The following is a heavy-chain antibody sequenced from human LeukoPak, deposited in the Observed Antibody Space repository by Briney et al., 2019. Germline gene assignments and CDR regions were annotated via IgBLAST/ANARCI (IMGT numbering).Heavy chain of an antibody. CDR3: TSRVVVPAAISDY. V-gene: IGHV3-53*01. D-gene: IGHD2-2*01. J-gene: IGHJ4*02. Sequence: PGGSLRLSCAAPGFTVSSKHMTWVRQAPGKGLEWVSVVYSGGTTYYADSVKGRFTISKDNSNNTLYLQMNSLRAEDTAVYYCTSRVVVPAAISDYWGQGTLVTVSS. CDR2: VYSGGTT. CDR1: GFTVSSKH.